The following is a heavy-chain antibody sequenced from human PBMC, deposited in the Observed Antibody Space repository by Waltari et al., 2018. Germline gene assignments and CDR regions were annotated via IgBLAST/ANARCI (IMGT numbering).Heavy chain of an antibody. Sequence: QVQLVQSGTEVKKPGASVKVSCPASGYSFTDYHLHWVRQTPGQGLEWLGWINTKNGDTGYAQNVLGRVTMTRDTSINTVYMDLSGLRSDDTAVFYCARDPGPIVGAPDYWGQGTLVTVSS. CDR1: GYSFTDYH. CDR3: ARDPGPIVGAPDY. J-gene: IGHJ4*02. V-gene: IGHV1-2*02. CDR2: INTKNGDT. D-gene: IGHD1-26*01.